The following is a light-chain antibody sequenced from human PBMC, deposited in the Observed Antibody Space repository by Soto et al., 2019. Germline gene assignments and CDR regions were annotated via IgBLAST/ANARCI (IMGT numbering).Light chain of an antibody. CDR3: QQGST. J-gene: IGKJ2*01. CDR1: QSFSSSY. CDR2: GAS. V-gene: IGKV3-20*01. Sequence: EIVLTQSPGTLSLSPGERATLSCRASQSFSSSYLAWYQQKPGQAPRLLIYGASSRATGIPDRFSGSGSGTDFTLTIGRLEPEDFAVYYCQQGSTFGQGTKLEIK.